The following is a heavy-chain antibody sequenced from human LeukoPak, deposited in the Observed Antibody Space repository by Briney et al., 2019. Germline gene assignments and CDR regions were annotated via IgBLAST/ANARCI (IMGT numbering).Heavy chain of an antibody. Sequence: PGGPLRLSCAASGFTFSSYAMHWVRQAAGKGLEWVAVISYDGSNKYYADSVKGRFRISRDNSKNALYLQMNSLRAEDTAVYYCAREGVSGCAYLYYFDYWGQGTLVTAS. CDR1: GFTFSSYA. CDR2: ISYDGSNK. J-gene: IGHJ4*02. CDR3: AREGVSGCAYLYYFDY. V-gene: IGHV3-30*04. D-gene: IGHD1-26*01.